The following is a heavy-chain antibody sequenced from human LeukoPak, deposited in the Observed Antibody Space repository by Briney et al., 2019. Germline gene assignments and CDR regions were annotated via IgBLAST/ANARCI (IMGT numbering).Heavy chain of an antibody. CDR2: INRSGRT. Sequence: PSETLSLTCAVNGGSFSVYFWTWIRQPPGKGLEWIGEINRSGRTNYNPSLKSRVAISLDTSKNQFSLKLSSVTAADTAVYYCARQRFLEWPVTVPIDYWGQGTLVTVSS. CDR1: GGSFSVYF. CDR3: ARQRFLEWPVTVPIDY. J-gene: IGHJ4*02. D-gene: IGHD3-3*01. V-gene: IGHV4-34*01.